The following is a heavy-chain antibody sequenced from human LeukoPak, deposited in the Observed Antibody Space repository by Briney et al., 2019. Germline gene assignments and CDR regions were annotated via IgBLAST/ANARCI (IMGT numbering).Heavy chain of an antibody. CDR1: GGSISSGGYY. V-gene: IGHV4-31*03. D-gene: IGHD5-24*01. Sequence: SETLSLTCTVSGGSISSGGYYWSWIRQHPGKGLEWIGYIYYSGSTYYNPSLKSRVTISVDTSKNQFSLKLSSVTAADTAVYYCARDPQFDGYLDYWGQGTLVTVSS. CDR2: IYYSGST. CDR3: ARDPQFDGYLDY. J-gene: IGHJ4*02.